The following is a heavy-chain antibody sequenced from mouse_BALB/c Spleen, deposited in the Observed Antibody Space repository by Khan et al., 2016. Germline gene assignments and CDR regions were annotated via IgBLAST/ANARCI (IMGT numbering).Heavy chain of an antibody. CDR1: GYTFSSYW. CDR3: TRVDTTGYAWFAY. CDR2: IYPGNSDA. J-gene: IGHJ3*01. Sequence: VQLQQSGTVLARPGASVKMSCKASGYTFSSYWMHWVKQRPGQGLEWVGVIYPGNSDATYNQNFKGKAKLTAVTSTSTAYMELSSLTNEYSAVYCCTRVDTTGYAWFAYWGQGTLVTVSA. V-gene: IGHV1-5*01. D-gene: IGHD3-2*01.